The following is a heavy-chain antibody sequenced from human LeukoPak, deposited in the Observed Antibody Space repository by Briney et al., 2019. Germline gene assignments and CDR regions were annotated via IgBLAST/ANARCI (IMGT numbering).Heavy chain of an antibody. CDR2: IVYDTSDK. J-gene: IGHJ4*02. V-gene: IGHV3-30*02. Sequence: PGGSLRLSCAASGFTFSTYGMHWVRQAPGKGLEWVAVIVYDTSDKYYADSVRGRFTISRDNSKNTLYLQMNSLRAEDTAVYYCAERDAAGLDYWGQGTLVTVSS. D-gene: IGHD6-13*01. CDR3: AERDAAGLDY. CDR1: GFTFSTYG.